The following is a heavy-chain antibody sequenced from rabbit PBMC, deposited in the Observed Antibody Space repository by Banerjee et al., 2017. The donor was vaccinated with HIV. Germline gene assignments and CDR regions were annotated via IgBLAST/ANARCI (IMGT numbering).Heavy chain of an antibody. D-gene: IGHD1-1*01. Sequence: QSLEESGGDLVKPGASLTLTCTVSGFDFSGNYVMCWVRQAPGKGLEWIGWIAGGSGVGTYYANWAKGRFTVSKTSSTTVTLQMTSLTAADTATYFCARGRWYNGMDLWGPGTLVTVS. CDR3: ARGRWYNGMDL. J-gene: IGHJ6*01. CDR1: GFDFSGNYV. V-gene: IGHV1S40*01. CDR2: IAGGSGVGT.